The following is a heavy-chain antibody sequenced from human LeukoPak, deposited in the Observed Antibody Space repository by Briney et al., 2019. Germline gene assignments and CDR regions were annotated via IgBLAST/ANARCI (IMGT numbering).Heavy chain of an antibody. CDR2: ISAYNGNT. D-gene: IGHD1-26*01. CDR1: GYTFTSYG. CDR3: ARDGNFGMGANNWFDP. J-gene: IGHJ5*02. V-gene: IGHV1-18*01. Sequence: ASVKVSCKASGYTFTSYGISWVRQAPGQGLEWMGWISAYNGNTNYAQKLQGRVTMTTDTSTSTAYMELRSLRSDDTAVYYCARDGNFGMGANNWFDPWGQGTLVTVSS.